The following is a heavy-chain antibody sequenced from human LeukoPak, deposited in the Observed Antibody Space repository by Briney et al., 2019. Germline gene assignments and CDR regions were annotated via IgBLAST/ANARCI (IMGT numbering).Heavy chain of an antibody. J-gene: IGHJ4*02. D-gene: IGHD1-26*01. CDR3: VVGSWRKFDY. CDR1: GFTVSSNY. Sequence: GRSLRLSCAASGFTVSSNYMSWVRQAPGKGLEWVSVIYSGGSTYYADSVKGRFTISRDNSKNTLYLQMNSLRAEDTAVYYGVVGSWRKFDYWGQGTLVTVSS. V-gene: IGHV3-53*01. CDR2: IYSGGST.